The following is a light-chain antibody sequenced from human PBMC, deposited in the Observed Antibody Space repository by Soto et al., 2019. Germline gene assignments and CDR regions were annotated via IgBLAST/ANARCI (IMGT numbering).Light chain of an antibody. CDR3: QQYNNWTPLT. V-gene: IGKV3-15*01. Sequence: EIMITQPPATLSVSPEERATLSCSVCQSVGSNLAWYQQKPGQAPRLLLYGASTRATGIPARFSGSGSGTEFTLTISSLQSEDFAVYYCQQYNNWTPLTFGGGTKVDI. J-gene: IGKJ4*01. CDR2: GAS. CDR1: QSVGSN.